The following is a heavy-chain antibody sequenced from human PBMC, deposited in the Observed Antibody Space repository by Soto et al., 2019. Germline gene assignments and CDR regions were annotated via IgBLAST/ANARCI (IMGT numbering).Heavy chain of an antibody. CDR3: AHRRDATVRVPAAISAWFDP. Sequence: SGPTLVNPTQTLTLTCTFSGFSLSTSGEGVGWIRQPPGKALEWLALIFWDDDKRYNSSLRSRLTITKATSKNQVVLTLTNMDPVDTATYYCAHRRDATVRVPAAISAWFDPWGRGTQVTVSS. CDR2: IFWDDDK. CDR1: GFSLSTSGEG. J-gene: IGHJ5*02. D-gene: IGHD2-2*01. V-gene: IGHV2-5*02.